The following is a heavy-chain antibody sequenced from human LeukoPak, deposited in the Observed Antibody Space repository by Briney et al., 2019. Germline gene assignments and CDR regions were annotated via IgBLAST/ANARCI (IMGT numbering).Heavy chain of an antibody. D-gene: IGHD5-12*01. Sequence: GGTLRLSCAASGFAFSSYWMSWVRQAPGKGLEWMANIKQDGSEKYYLDSVKGRFTISRDNDKNSLYLQMNSLRAEDTAVYYCARFSATDRDYYYYYMDVWGKGTTVTVSS. CDR3: ARFSATDRDYYYYYMDV. J-gene: IGHJ6*03. CDR2: IKQDGSEK. V-gene: IGHV3-7*01. CDR1: GFAFSSYW.